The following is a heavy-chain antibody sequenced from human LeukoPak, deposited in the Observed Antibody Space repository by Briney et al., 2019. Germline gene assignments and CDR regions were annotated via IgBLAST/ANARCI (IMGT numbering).Heavy chain of an antibody. Sequence: VASVKVSCKASGYTFTGYYMHWVRQAPGQGLEWMGWINPNSGGTNYAQKFQGRVTMTRDTSISTDYMELSRLRSDDTAVYYCARAEVTNYYYYYGMDVWGQGTTVTVSS. V-gene: IGHV1-2*02. CDR1: GYTFTGYY. CDR3: ARAEVTNYYYYYGMDV. D-gene: IGHD4-17*01. CDR2: INPNSGGT. J-gene: IGHJ6*02.